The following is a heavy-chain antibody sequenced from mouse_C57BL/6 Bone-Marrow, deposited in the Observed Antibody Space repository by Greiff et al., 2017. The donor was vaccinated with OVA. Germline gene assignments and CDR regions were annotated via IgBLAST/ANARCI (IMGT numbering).Heavy chain of an antibody. J-gene: IGHJ2*01. Sequence: QVQLQQSGPELVKPGASVKISCKASGYAFSSSWMNWVKQRPGQGLEWIGRIYPGDGDTNYNGKFKGKATLTADKSSSTAYMQLSSLTSEDSAVYYCAICSNFSYYFDYWGQGTTLTVSS. D-gene: IGHD2-5*01. CDR1: GYAFSSSW. CDR3: AICSNFSYYFDY. V-gene: IGHV1-82*01. CDR2: IYPGDGDT.